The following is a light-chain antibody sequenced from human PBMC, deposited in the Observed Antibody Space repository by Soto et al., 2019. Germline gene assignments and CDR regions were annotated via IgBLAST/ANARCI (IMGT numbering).Light chain of an antibody. CDR3: KQYDNVPWT. CDR1: QDITNY. J-gene: IGKJ1*01. CDR2: DAS. Sequence: DIQMTQSPSSLSAFVGDRVTITCQASQDITNYLNWFQQKQGKAPKLLIYDASNLETGVPSRFSGSGSGTDFTFTISSLRPEDIATYYCKQYDNVPWTFDQGTKVEIK. V-gene: IGKV1-33*01.